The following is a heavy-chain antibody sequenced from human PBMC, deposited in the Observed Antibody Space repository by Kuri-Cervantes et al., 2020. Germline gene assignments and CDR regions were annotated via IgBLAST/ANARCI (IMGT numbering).Heavy chain of an antibody. CDR3: ARDGPGRSYYYYYMDV. CDR2: INSDGSGT. V-gene: IGHV3-74*01. CDR1: GFTFSSYW. Sequence: GGSLRLSCAASGFTFSSYWMHWVRQAPGKGLVWVSRINSDGSGTSYADSVKGRFTISRDNAKNTLYLQMNSLRAEDTAVYYCARDGPGRSYYYYYMDVWGKGTTVTVSS. J-gene: IGHJ6*03.